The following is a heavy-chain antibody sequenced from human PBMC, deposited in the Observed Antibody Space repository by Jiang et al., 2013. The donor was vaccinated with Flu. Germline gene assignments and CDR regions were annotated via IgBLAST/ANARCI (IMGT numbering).Heavy chain of an antibody. CDR3: TRDLAGVERHSLFDS. CDR2: TRNNARSFTT. D-gene: IGHD3-10*01. V-gene: IGHV3-72*01. CDR1: GFTLSDHY. Sequence: VQLVESGGGLVQPGGSLRLSCAVSGFTLSDHYMDWVRQAPGKGLEWIARTRNNARSFTTEYAASVEGRFTISRDDSKKSVVLQMDSLKTEDTAVYYCTRDLAGVERHSLFDSWGQGTLVTVSS. J-gene: IGHJ4*02.